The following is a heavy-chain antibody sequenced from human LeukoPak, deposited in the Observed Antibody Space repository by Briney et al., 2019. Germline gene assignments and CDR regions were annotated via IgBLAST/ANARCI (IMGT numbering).Heavy chain of an antibody. Sequence: SGTLFLTCAVYGGSFSGYYWSWIRQPPGKGLVWIGEINHSASTNYNSSLKSRVTISVDASKNQFTLKLSSVTAADTAVYYCARAPGAALDWGQGTLVTVSS. CDR2: INHSAST. V-gene: IGHV4-34*01. D-gene: IGHD2-15*01. CDR1: GGSFSGYY. CDR3: ARAPGAALD. J-gene: IGHJ4*02.